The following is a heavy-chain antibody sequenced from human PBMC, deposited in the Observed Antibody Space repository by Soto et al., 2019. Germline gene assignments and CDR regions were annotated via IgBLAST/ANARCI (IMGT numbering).Heavy chain of an antibody. CDR3: ATYSDFWSAASLH. CDR2: ILSTTAGGTT. J-gene: IGHJ1*01. Sequence: EVQLVESGGGSVTPGGSLTLSCAASGLTFNNAWMNWVRQAPGRGLEWVGRILSTTAGGTTDYAAPVEGRFTISRDDSKNTVYLQLDSLKTGDTALYYCATYSDFWSAASLHWGQGTLVTVSS. CDR1: GLTFNNAW. V-gene: IGHV3-15*07. D-gene: IGHD3-3*01.